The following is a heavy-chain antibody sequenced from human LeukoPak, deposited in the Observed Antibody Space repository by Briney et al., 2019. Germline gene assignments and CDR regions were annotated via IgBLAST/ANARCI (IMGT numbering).Heavy chain of an antibody. D-gene: IGHD6-13*01. Sequence: GGSLRLSCTGSGHTFSNAWMTWVRQAPGKGLEWVGHIKSKTDGATTEYTTPVKGRFTISRDDSKNTLYLQMNSLKTEDTALYYCTTKHGFQEGIDYWGQGTLVTVSS. CDR1: GHTFSNAW. J-gene: IGHJ4*02. V-gene: IGHV3-15*01. CDR3: TTKHGFQEGIDY. CDR2: IKSKTDGATT.